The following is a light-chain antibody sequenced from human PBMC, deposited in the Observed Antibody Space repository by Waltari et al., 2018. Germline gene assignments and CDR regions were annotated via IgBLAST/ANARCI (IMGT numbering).Light chain of an antibody. J-gene: IGLJ3*02. CDR1: SSGISAYNF. Sequence: QSALTQPHPASGSPGQSLTISCTGTSSGISAYNFVSWYHQHPGQAPKLIIFDVTQRPSGVPGRFSGSKSGNTASLTISGLQAADEADYYRGSYAGPYLRWVFGGGTKLTVL. CDR2: DVT. CDR3: GSYAGPYLRWV. V-gene: IGLV2-11*01.